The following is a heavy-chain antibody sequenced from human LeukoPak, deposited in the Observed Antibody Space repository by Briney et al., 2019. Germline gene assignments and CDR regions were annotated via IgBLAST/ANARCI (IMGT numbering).Heavy chain of an antibody. CDR1: GFTFSSYE. Sequence: PGGSLRLSCAASGFTFSSYEMNWVRQAPGKGLEWVSYIGSSGGTIYYADSMKGRFTISRDNAKNSLYLQMNSLRAEDTAVYYCARTAVNAFDIWGQGTMVTVSS. CDR2: IGSSGGTI. J-gene: IGHJ3*02. CDR3: ARTAVNAFDI. D-gene: IGHD2-21*02. V-gene: IGHV3-48*03.